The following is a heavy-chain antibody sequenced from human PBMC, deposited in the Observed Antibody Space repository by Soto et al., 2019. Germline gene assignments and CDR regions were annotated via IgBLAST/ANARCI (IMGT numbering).Heavy chain of an antibody. D-gene: IGHD2-2*01. CDR3: VGEVGFQLIY. Sequence: GGSLRLSCAASVLTFSTHSMNWVRQAPGKGLEWISYITSNSVTMYADSVKGRFTISRDNAKNSLYLQMNSLRVEDTAVYFCVGEVGFQLIYWGQGTLVTVSS. J-gene: IGHJ4*02. CDR2: ITSNSVTM. CDR1: VLTFSTHS. V-gene: IGHV3-48*01.